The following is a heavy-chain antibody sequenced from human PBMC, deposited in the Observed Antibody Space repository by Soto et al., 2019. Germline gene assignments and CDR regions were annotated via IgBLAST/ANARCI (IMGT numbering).Heavy chain of an antibody. V-gene: IGHV3-48*01. J-gene: IGHJ4*02. CDR3: VGDQDVHTPMVHGNY. CDR2: ISSSKTT. CDR1: GITFSSYS. D-gene: IGHD5-18*01. Sequence: EVQLVESGGGLVQPGESLRLSCTASGITFSSYSRNWVRQAPGTGLEWLSYISSSKTTYADSVKGRFTISRDNAKNSVYLQMNSLRAEDTAVYYCVGDQDVHTPMVHGNYWGRGTRVTVSS.